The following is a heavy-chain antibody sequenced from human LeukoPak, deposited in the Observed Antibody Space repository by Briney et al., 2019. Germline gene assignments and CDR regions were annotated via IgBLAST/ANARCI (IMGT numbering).Heavy chain of an antibody. CDR3: AKDRVFELWFEEASPYYFDY. CDR2: IGTAGDT. J-gene: IGHJ4*02. V-gene: IGHV3-13*01. D-gene: IGHD3-10*01. CDR1: GFTFSTYD. Sequence: PGGSLRLSCAASGFTFSTYDMHWVRQVPGKGVEWVSGIGTAGDTYYPGSVKGRFTISRDDAKTSLYLQMNGLRAEDTAVYYCAKDRVFELWFEEASPYYFDYWGQGTLVTVSS.